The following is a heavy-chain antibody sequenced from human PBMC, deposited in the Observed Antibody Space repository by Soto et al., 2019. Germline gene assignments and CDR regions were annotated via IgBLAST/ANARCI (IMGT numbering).Heavy chain of an antibody. V-gene: IGHV3-33*01. J-gene: IGHJ6*02. D-gene: IGHD2-15*01. Sequence: QVQLVESGGGVVQPGRSLRLSCAASGFTFSSYGMHWVRQAPGKGLEWVAVIWYDGSNKYYADSVKRRFTISRDNSKNAPDRQVHSPRAEDPAVDCCASGACSGGRCYCCGMAVWRPGTTVPGS. CDR3: ASGACSGGRCYCCGMAV. CDR1: GFTFSSYG. CDR2: IWYDGSNK.